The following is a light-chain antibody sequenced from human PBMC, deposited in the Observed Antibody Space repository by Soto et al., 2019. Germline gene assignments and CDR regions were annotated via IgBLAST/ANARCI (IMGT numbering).Light chain of an antibody. CDR1: SSDVGGYNH. V-gene: IGLV2-14*01. CDR2: EVT. J-gene: IGLJ2*01. CDR3: SSYTTNSTPVV. Sequence: QSVLTQPASVSGSPGQSITISCTGTSSDVGGYNHVSWYQQHPGKAPKLLISEVTNRPSGVSNRFSGSKSGNTASLTISGLQAEDEADYYCSSYTTNSTPVVFGGGTQLTVL.